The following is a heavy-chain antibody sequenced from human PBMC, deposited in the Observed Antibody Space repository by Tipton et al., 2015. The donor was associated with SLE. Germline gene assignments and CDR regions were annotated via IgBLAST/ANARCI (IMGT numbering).Heavy chain of an antibody. D-gene: IGHD1-26*01. CDR1: GESFSGYY. J-gene: IGHJ4*02. CDR3: ARGGGPWGYYFDN. V-gene: IGHV4-34*01. Sequence: TLSLTCAVYGESFSGYYWTWIRQPPGKGLEWIGEVDPSGSTNYNPSLRSRVTISIDTSKNQFSLRLRSVTAADTAVYYCARGGGPWGYYFDNWGQGNLVTASS. CDR2: VDPSGST.